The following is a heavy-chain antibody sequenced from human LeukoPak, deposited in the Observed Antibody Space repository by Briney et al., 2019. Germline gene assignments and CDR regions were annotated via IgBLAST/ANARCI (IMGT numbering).Heavy chain of an antibody. CDR3: AKEGLLWFGELLGYFDY. J-gene: IGHJ4*02. V-gene: IGHV3-23*01. CDR2: ISGSSGST. CDR1: GFTFSSYA. Sequence: GGSLRLSCAASGFTFSSYAMSWVRQAPGKGLEWVSAISGSSGSTYYADSVKGRFTISRDNSKNTLYLQMNSLRAEDTAVYYCAKEGLLWFGELLGYFDYWGQGTLVTVSS. D-gene: IGHD3-10*01.